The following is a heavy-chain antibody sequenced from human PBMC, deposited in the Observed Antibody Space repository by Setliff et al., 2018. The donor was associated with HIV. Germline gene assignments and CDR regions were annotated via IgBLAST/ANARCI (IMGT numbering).Heavy chain of an antibody. V-gene: IGHV3-30*01. D-gene: IGHD6-13*01. J-gene: IGHJ6*02. Sequence: GGSLRLSCAASGFIFSSYAMHWVRQAPGKGLEWVAVMSYDGNNKYYADSVKGRFTISRDNSKNTLFLQMNSLRPEDTAVYSCARDCRVGWVFTYGMDVWGQGTLVTVSS. CDR3: ARDCRVGWVFTYGMDV. CDR1: GFIFSSYA. CDR2: MSYDGNNK.